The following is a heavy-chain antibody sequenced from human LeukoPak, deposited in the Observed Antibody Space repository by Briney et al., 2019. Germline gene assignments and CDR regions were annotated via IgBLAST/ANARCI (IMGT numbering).Heavy chain of an antibody. CDR2: VDNTGST. Sequence: SETLSLTCSVSADSITMSYWTWVRQPPGKGLEWLGYVDNTGSTKFNPSLNGRVSISRDTSKNLFSLKLRSVTAADTAVYFCARGRVSSSTWYSTYYYYFYMDVWGKGTTVTVSS. D-gene: IGHD4-11*01. J-gene: IGHJ6*03. CDR3: ARGRVSSSTWYSTYYYYFYMDV. V-gene: IGHV4-59*01. CDR1: ADSITMSY.